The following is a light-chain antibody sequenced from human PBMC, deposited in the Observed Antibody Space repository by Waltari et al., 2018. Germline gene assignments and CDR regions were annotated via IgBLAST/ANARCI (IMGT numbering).Light chain of an antibody. CDR2: YDS. Sequence: SYVLTQPPSVSVAPGKTASINCGGNNIESKSVHWYQQKPGQAPILVISYDSDRPSGIPERFSGSNSGNTATLTISRVEAGDEADYYCQVWDANTDPGVFGTGTEVTVL. CDR3: QVWDANTDPGV. V-gene: IGLV3-21*04. J-gene: IGLJ1*01. CDR1: NIESKS.